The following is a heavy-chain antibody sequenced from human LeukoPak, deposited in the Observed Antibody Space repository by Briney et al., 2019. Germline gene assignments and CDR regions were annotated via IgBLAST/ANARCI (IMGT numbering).Heavy chain of an antibody. CDR2: IGTYNGNT. CDR3: ARRTHSISSIDY. Sequence: ASVKVSCKASGGTFSSYAISWVRQAPGQGLEWMGWIGTYNGNTNYAQKLQGRVTMTTDTSTSTAYMELRSLRSDDTAVYYCARRTHSISSIDYWGQGTLVTVSS. J-gene: IGHJ4*02. V-gene: IGHV1-18*01. CDR1: GGTFSSYA. D-gene: IGHD3-3*02.